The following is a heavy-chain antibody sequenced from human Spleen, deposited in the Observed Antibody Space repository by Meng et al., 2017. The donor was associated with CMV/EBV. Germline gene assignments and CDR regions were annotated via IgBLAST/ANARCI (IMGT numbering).Heavy chain of an antibody. D-gene: IGHD2-2*01. V-gene: IGHV3-7*01. J-gene: IGHJ6*02. Sequence: GGSLRLSCAASGFTFNKYWMSWVRQAPGKGLEWVANIKQNGNEKYYVDSVKGRFTISRDNSKNTLSLQMNSLRAEDTAVYYCARDLYIVVVPAASGMDVWGQGTTVTVSS. CDR3: ARDLYIVVVPAASGMDV. CDR2: IKQNGNEK. CDR1: GFTFNKYW.